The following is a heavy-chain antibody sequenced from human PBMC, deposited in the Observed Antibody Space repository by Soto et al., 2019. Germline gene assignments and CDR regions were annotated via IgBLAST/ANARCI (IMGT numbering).Heavy chain of an antibody. V-gene: IGHV4-30-4*01. CDR2: IYYSGST. J-gene: IGHJ5*02. D-gene: IGHD6-6*01. Sequence: NPSETLSLTCTVSGGSISSGDYYWSWIRQPPGKGLEWIGYIYYSGSTFYNPSLKSRLTISVDTSKNQFSLKLSSVTAADTAVYYCARERPDGARLDPWGQGTLVTVSS. CDR1: GGSISSGDYY. CDR3: ARERPDGARLDP.